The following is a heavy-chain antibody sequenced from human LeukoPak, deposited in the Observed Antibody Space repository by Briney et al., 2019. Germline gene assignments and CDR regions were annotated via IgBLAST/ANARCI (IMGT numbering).Heavy chain of an antibody. CDR1: GGSISSSSYY. Sequence: PSETLSLTCTVSGGSISSSSYYWGWIRQPPGKGLEWIGSIDYSGSTHYNPSLKSRVTISVDTSKNQFSLKLSSVTAADTAVYYCARDRPFDYWGQGTLATVSS. V-gene: IGHV4-39*07. D-gene: IGHD6-6*01. CDR2: IDYSGST. J-gene: IGHJ4*02. CDR3: ARDRPFDY.